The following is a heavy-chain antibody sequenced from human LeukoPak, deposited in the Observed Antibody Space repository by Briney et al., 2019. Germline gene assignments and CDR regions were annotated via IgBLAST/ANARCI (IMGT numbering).Heavy chain of an antibody. D-gene: IGHD2-2*01. J-gene: IGHJ4*02. CDR3: AKEYCSTTNCLGD. CDR2: IWYDGSNK. V-gene: IGHV3-30*02. CDR1: GFTFSNYG. Sequence: GGSLRLSCAASGFTFSNYGMHWVRQAPGKGLEWVAAIWYDGSNKYYGDSVKGRFTISRDNSKNTLYLQMTSLRAEDTAVYYCAKEYCSTTNCLGDWGLGTLVTVSS.